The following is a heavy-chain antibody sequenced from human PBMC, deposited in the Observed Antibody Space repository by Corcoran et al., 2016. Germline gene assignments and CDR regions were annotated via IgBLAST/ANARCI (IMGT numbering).Heavy chain of an antibody. CDR3: AREPVYYDILTGYYPGDYFDY. V-gene: IGHV3-48*04. D-gene: IGHD3-9*01. CDR1: GFTFSSYS. J-gene: IGHJ4*02. CDR2: ISSSSSTI. Sequence: EVQLVESGGGLVQPGGSLRLSCAASGFTFSSYSMNWVRQAPGKGLEWVSYISSSSSTIYYADSVKGRFTLSRDNAKNSLYLQMNSLRAEDMAVYYCAREPVYYDILTGYYPGDYFDYWGQGTLVTVSS.